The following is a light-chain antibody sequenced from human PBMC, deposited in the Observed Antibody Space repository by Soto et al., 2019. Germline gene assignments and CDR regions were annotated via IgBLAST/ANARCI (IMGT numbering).Light chain of an antibody. J-gene: IGKJ1*01. Sequence: DIQMTQSPSSLSASVGDRVTVTCRASQSIDTYLNWYQQRPGQAPKLLIYVASTLQSGVPSRFSGSGSGTHFTLPVSSLQPEDFAAYYCQQNQDIPPTFVQGARVERK. V-gene: IGKV1-39*01. CDR1: QSIDTY. CDR2: VAS. CDR3: QQNQDIPPT.